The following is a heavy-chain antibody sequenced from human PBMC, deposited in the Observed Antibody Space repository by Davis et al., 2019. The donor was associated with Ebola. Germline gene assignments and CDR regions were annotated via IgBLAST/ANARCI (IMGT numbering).Heavy chain of an antibody. CDR2: ISGGYT. CDR1: GFSFTSYS. Sequence: GESLKISCAASGFSFTSYSMNWVRQAPGKGLEWVAYISGGYTYYADSVKGRFTISRDNSKNTLYLQMNSLRAEDTAVYYCARGGSGPDYRLDYWGQGTLVTVSS. CDR3: ARGGSGPDYRLDY. D-gene: IGHD3-10*01. V-gene: IGHV3-21*05. J-gene: IGHJ4*02.